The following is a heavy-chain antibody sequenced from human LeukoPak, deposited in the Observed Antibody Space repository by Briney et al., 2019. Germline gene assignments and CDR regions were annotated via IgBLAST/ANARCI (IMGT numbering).Heavy chain of an antibody. V-gene: IGHV3-53*04. D-gene: IGHD6-13*01. CDR1: GFTVSSNY. J-gene: IGHJ3*02. Sequence: PSGGSLRLSCAASGFTVSSNYMSWVRQAPGKGLEWVSVIYPGGSTYYADSVKGRLTISRHNSENTLDLQMNSLRVEDTAVYYCARGPWAAAGGSIDGLDIWGQGTMVTVSS. CDR2: IYPGGST. CDR3: ARGPWAAAGGSIDGLDI.